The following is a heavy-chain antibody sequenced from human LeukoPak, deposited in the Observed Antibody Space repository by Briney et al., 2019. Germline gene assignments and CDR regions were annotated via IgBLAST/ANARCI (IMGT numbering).Heavy chain of an antibody. D-gene: IGHD5-12*01. CDR3: ARDRDIVATTPD. V-gene: IGHV1-69*04. CDR1: GGTFSSYA. CDR2: IIPILGIA. J-gene: IGHJ4*02. Sequence: GSSVKVSCKASGGTFSSYAISWVRQAPGQGLEWMGRIIPILGIANYAQKFQGRVTITADKSTSTAYMELSSLRSEDTAVYYCARDRDIVATTPDWGQGTLVTVSS.